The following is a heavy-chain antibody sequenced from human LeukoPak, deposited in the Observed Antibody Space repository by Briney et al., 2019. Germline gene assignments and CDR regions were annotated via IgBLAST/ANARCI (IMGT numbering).Heavy chain of an antibody. D-gene: IGHD3-22*01. CDR2: IIPIFGTA. CDR3: ARGADSSGYYDYYYYYMDV. V-gene: IGHV1-69*05. J-gene: IGHJ6*03. CDR1: GGTFSSYA. Sequence: GASVKVPCKASGGTFSSYAISWVRQAPGQGLEWMGGIIPIFGTANYAQKFQGRVTITTDESTSTAYMELSSLRSEDTAVYCCARGADSSGYYDYYYYYMDVWGKGTTVTVSS.